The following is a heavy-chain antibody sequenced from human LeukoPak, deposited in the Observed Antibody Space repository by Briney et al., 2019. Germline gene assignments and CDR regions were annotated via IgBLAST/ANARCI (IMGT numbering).Heavy chain of an antibody. CDR3: AKAPVTTCSGAYCYPFDY. CDR1: EFSFSSYW. V-gene: IGHV3-23*01. CDR2: ISVSGNT. D-gene: IGHD2-15*01. Sequence: GGSLRLSCEGSEFSFSSYWMSWVRQAPGKGLEWVSAISVSGNTYHADSVKGRFTISRDSSENTLYLQMNSLRAEDAAVYYCAKAPVTTCSGAYCYPFDYWGQGTLVTVSS. J-gene: IGHJ4*02.